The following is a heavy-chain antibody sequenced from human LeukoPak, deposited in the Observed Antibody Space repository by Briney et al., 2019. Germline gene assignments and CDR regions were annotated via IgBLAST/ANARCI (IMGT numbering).Heavy chain of an antibody. CDR1: GGTFSSYA. D-gene: IGHD6-6*01. J-gene: IGHJ5*02. CDR3: ARGDWSSSSNLSIRGEYNWFDP. V-gene: IGHV1-69*05. Sequence: ASVKVSCKASGGTFSSYAISWVRQAPGQGLEWMGGIIPIFGTANYAQKFQGRVTITTDESTSTAYMELSSLRSEDTAVYYCARGDWSSSSNLSIRGEYNWFDPWGQGTLVTVSS. CDR2: IIPIFGTA.